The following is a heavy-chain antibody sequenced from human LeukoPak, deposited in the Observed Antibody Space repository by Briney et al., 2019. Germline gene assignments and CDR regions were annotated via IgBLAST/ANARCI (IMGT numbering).Heavy chain of an antibody. CDR1: GGSVSSTNW. Sequence: SETLSLTCGVSGGSVSSTNWWTWIRQPPGKGLEWIGEVHLDGRTNFNPSLKSRLTMSVDLSENHVSLKLTSVTAADTAVYYCAREGGFYRPLDYSGQGTLATVSS. J-gene: IGHJ4*02. CDR3: AREGGFYRPLDY. CDR2: VHLDGRT. D-gene: IGHD6-25*01. V-gene: IGHV4-4*02.